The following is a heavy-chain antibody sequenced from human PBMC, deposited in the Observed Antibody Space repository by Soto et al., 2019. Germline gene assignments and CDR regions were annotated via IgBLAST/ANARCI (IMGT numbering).Heavy chain of an antibody. D-gene: IGHD6-19*01. CDR3: ARHWEQWLGYIDY. CDR2: IYYTRNT. Sequence: QLQLQESGPGLVKPSETLSLTCTVSGGSISSGSFYWGWIRQPPGKGLEWIGSIYYTRNTYYNPSLKSRVTISVDSSKNQFSLELSSVTAADTAVYYCARHWEQWLGYIDYWGQGTLVAVSS. V-gene: IGHV4-39*01. J-gene: IGHJ4*02. CDR1: GGSISSGSFY.